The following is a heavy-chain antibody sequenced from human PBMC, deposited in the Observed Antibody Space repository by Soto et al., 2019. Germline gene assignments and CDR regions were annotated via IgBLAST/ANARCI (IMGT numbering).Heavy chain of an antibody. CDR3: ASTRSGYDPIGGMDV. D-gene: IGHD5-12*01. J-gene: IGHJ6*02. V-gene: IGHV4-59*01. CDR1: GGSISSYY. CDR2: IYYSGST. Sequence: SETLSLTCTVSGGSISSYYWSWIRQPPGKGLEWIGYIYYSGSTNYNPSLKSRVTISVDTSKNQFSLKLSSVTAADTAVYYCASTRSGYDPIGGMDVWGQGTTVTVSS.